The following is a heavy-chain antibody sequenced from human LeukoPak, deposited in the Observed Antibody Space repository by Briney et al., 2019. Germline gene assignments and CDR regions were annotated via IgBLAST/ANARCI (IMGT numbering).Heavy chain of an antibody. CDR2: INPNSGDT. CDR1: GYTFTGFH. V-gene: IGHV1-2*02. CDR3: ARGYMYYYGSGSYFHFDY. D-gene: IGHD3-10*01. Sequence: ASVKVSCKASGYTFTGFHIHWVRQAPGQGLEWMGWINPNSGDTNHAQKIQGRVTMSRDTSISTAYMELSRLRSDDTAMYYCARGYMYYYGSGSYFHFDYWGQGTLVTVSS. J-gene: IGHJ4*02.